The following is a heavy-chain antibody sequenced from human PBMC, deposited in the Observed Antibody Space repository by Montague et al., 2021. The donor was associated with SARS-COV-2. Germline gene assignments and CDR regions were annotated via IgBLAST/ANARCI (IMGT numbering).Heavy chain of an antibody. CDR1: GDSISSTYY. Sequence: SEPLSLTRTVSGDSISSTYYWSWIRQPAGKGLEWIGRIYISGSTNYNPSLKSRVTMSIDTSKNQFSLKLNSLTAADTAVYYCARGQQLDFDYWGQGTLVTVSS. V-gene: IGHV4-4*07. CDR2: IYISGST. D-gene: IGHD6-13*01. J-gene: IGHJ4*02. CDR3: ARGQQLDFDY.